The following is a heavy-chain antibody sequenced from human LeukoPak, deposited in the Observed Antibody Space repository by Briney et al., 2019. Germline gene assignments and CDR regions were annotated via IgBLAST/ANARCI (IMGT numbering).Heavy chain of an antibody. V-gene: IGHV3-23*01. D-gene: IGHD3-22*01. Sequence: GGSLRLSCADSGFTFSSYAMSSVRHAPGKGLEWVSAISGSGGSTYYADSVKGRFTISRDNSKNTLYLQMNSLRAEDTAVYYCARVGHYDSSGYFIFSSFDYWGQGTLVTVSS. J-gene: IGHJ4*02. CDR3: ARVGHYDSSGYFIFSSFDY. CDR2: ISGSGGST. CDR1: GFTFSSYA.